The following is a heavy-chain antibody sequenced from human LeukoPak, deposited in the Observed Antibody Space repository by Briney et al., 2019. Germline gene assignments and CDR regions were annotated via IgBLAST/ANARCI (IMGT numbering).Heavy chain of an antibody. V-gene: IGHV5-51*01. CDR1: GYNFTNNW. J-gene: IGHJ4*02. D-gene: IGHD3-9*01. CDR3: ARQIRYFDGIDY. CDR2: TYPGDSDT. Sequence: GESLKISCKGSGYNFTNNWIGWVRQMPGKGLEWMGITYPGDSDTRYSPSFQGQVTISADKSISTAYLQWNSLKASDTAMYFCARQIRYFDGIDYWGQGTLVTVSS.